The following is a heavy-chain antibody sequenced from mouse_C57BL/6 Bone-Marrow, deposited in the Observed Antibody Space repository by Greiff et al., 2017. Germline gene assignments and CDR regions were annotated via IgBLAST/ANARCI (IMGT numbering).Heavy chain of an antibody. CDR1: GFNIKDDY. V-gene: IGHV14-4*01. CDR3: TTYDGYYAMDY. Sequence: VQLQQSGAELVRPGASVKLSCTASGFNIKDDYMHWVKQRPEQGLEWIGWIDPETGDTEYASKFQGKATITADTSYTTAYLQLISLTSEDTAVYYCTTYDGYYAMDYWGQGTSVTVSS. CDR2: IDPETGDT. D-gene: IGHD2-3*01. J-gene: IGHJ4*01.